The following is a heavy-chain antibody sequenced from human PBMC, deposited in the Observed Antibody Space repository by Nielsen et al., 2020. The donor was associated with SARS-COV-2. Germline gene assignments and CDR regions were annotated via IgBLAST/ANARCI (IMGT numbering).Heavy chain of an antibody. Sequence: GESLKISCAASGFTFSSYAMHWVRQAPGKGLEWVAVISYDGSNKYYADSVKGRFTISRDNSKNTLYLQMNSLRAEDTAVYYCARDGTYYGSGSYYYWGQGTLVTVSS. CDR1: GFTFSSYA. J-gene: IGHJ4*02. V-gene: IGHV3-30*04. D-gene: IGHD3-10*01. CDR3: ARDGTYYGSGSYYY. CDR2: ISYDGSNK.